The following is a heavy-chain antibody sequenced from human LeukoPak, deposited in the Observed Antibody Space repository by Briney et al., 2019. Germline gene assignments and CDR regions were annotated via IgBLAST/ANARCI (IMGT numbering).Heavy chain of an antibody. Sequence: ASVKVSCKASGYTFAGYYMHWVREAPGQGLEWMGWINPKIGGTNYAQKFQGRVTMTRDTSISTAYMELSRLRSDDTAVYYCAREIGSGSFLDNWGQGTLVTVSS. V-gene: IGHV1-2*02. CDR1: GYTFAGYY. CDR2: INPKIGGT. J-gene: IGHJ4*02. D-gene: IGHD3-10*01. CDR3: AREIGSGSFLDN.